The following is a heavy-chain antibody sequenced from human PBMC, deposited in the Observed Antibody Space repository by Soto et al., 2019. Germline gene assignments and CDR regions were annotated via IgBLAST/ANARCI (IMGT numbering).Heavy chain of an antibody. V-gene: IGHV3-53*02. Sequence: EVQLVETGGGLIQPGGSLRLSCAASGFTVSSNYMSWVRQAPGKGLEWGSVIYSGGSTYYADSVKGRFTISRDNSKNTLDLQMNSLRAEDTAVYSCAIDLSSSSSGFGFDPWGQGTLVTVSS. D-gene: IGHD6-6*01. CDR1: GFTVSSNY. J-gene: IGHJ5*02. CDR2: IYSGGST. CDR3: AIDLSSSSSGFGFDP.